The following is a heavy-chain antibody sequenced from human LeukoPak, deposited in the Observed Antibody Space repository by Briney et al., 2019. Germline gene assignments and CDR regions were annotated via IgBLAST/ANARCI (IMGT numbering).Heavy chain of an antibody. V-gene: IGHV3-21*06. D-gene: IGHD2-8*01. CDR2: ISSSSRYI. Sequence: GGSLRLSCAASGFAFSNYAFKLVRHAPGKGPECVSSISSSSRYIYYADSMKGRFTISRDNAKNSLFLQMNNLRAEDTAVYFCARVGAAGMLYHFYYLDVWGKGTTVTVSS. J-gene: IGHJ6*03. CDR1: GFAFSNYA. CDR3: ARVGAAGMLYHFYYLDV.